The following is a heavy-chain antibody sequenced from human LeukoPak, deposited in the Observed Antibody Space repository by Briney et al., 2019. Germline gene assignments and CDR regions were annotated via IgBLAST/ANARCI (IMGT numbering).Heavy chain of an antibody. D-gene: IGHD3-3*01. Sequence: PGGSLRLSCAASGFTFSSYAMHWVRQAPGKGLEYVSAISSNGGSTYYANSVKGRFTISRDNSKNTLYLQMRSLRAEDMAVYYCARSGIGVVKLRGAFDIWGQGAMVTVSS. CDR1: GFTFSSYA. V-gene: IGHV3-64*01. CDR3: ARSGIGVVKLRGAFDI. CDR2: ISSNGGST. J-gene: IGHJ3*02.